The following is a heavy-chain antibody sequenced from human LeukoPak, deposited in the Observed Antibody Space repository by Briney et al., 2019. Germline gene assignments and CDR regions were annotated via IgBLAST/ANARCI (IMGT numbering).Heavy chain of an antibody. Sequence: PLETLSLTCTASGASLISYYWNWIRQPPGKGLEWIGYIYYNGSPNYNPSLKSRVTMSQDTSKNQFSLKLTSVTAADTAVYYCARDSRSYERSGYYHFDYWGQGSLVTVSS. J-gene: IGHJ4*02. CDR3: ARDSRSYERSGYYHFDY. CDR2: IYYNGSP. D-gene: IGHD3-22*01. CDR1: GASLISYY. V-gene: IGHV4-59*01.